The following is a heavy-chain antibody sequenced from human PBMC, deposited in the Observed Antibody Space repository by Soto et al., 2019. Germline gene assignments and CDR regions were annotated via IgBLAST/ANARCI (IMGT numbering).Heavy chain of an antibody. J-gene: IGHJ4*02. V-gene: IGHV4-39*01. CDR2: VYFSGTT. CDR1: GVSITTTSYY. Sequence: SETLSLTCTVSGVSITTTSYYWGWIRQPPGKGLEWIGSVYFSGTTYYNPSLKSRVTISVDTSKNHFSLRLSSVTAADTAIYYCARHGSYWDQGTLVTVSS. CDR3: ARHGSY.